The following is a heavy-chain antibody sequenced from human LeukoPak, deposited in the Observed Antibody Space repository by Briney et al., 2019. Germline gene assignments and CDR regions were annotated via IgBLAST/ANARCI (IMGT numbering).Heavy chain of an antibody. V-gene: IGHV4-59*12. CDR1: GGSISSYY. Sequence: SETLSLTCTVSGGSISSYYWSWIRQPPGKGLEWIGYIYYSGSTNYNPSLKSRVTISVDTSKNQFSLKLSSVTAADTAVYYCARAYANCSSTSCYAESYYYYGMDVWGQGTTVTVSS. CDR3: ARAYANCSSTSCYAESYYYYGMDV. CDR2: IYYSGST. D-gene: IGHD2-2*01. J-gene: IGHJ6*02.